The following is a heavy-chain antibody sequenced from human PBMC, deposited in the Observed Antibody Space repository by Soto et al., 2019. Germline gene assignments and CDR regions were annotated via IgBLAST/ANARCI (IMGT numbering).Heavy chain of an antibody. CDR2: ISSSSSYI. V-gene: IGHV3-21*01. J-gene: IGHJ6*02. D-gene: IGHD1-26*01. Sequence: GGSLRLSCAASGFTFSSYSMNWVRQAPGKGLEWVSSISSSSSYIYYADSVKGRFTISRDNAKNSLYLQMNSLRAEDTAVYYCARVMMGMGATLGYYYGMDVWGQGTTVTVSS. CDR1: GFTFSSYS. CDR3: ARVMMGMGATLGYYYGMDV.